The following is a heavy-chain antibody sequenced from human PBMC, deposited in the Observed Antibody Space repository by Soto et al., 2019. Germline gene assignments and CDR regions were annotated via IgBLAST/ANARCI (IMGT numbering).Heavy chain of an antibody. D-gene: IGHD3-9*01. J-gene: IGHJ3*02. V-gene: IGHV1-18*01. CDR1: GYTFTSYG. CDR2: ISAYNGNT. CDR3: ARDLEVLRYFDWPYDAFDI. Sequence: GASVKVSCKASGYTFTSYGISWVRRAPGQGLEWMGWISAYNGNTNYAQKLQGRVTMTTDTSTSTAYMELRSLRSDDTAVYYCARDLEVLRYFDWPYDAFDIWGQGTMVTVSS.